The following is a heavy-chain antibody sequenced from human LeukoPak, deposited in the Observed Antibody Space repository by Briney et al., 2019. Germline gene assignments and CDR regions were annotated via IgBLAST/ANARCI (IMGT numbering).Heavy chain of an antibody. CDR3: AKGDGYKYYNWFDP. D-gene: IGHD5-24*01. CDR1: GFTFSGYA. V-gene: IGHV3-23*01. J-gene: IGHJ5*02. Sequence: GGSLRLSCAASGFTFSGYALSWVRQAPGKGLEWVSSVSSSGGSTYYADSVKGRFTISRDNSKNTLYLQMNSLRADDTAVHYCAKGDGYKYYNWFDPWGQGTLVTVSS. CDR2: VSSSGGST.